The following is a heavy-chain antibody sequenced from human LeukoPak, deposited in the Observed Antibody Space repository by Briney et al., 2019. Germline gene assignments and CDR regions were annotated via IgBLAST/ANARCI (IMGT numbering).Heavy chain of an antibody. CDR3: ARDREDYGDYDLEWDY. Sequence: ASVKVSCKASGYTFTSYGISWVRQAPGQGLEWMGWISAYNGNTNYAQKLQSRVTMTTDTSTSTAYMELRSLRSDDTAVYYCARDREDYGDYDLEWDYWGQGTLVTVSS. J-gene: IGHJ4*02. CDR2: ISAYNGNT. CDR1: GYTFTSYG. V-gene: IGHV1-18*01. D-gene: IGHD4-17*01.